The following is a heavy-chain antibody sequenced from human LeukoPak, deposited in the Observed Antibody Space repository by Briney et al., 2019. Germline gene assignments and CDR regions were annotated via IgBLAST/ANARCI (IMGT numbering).Heavy chain of an antibody. CDR3: ARRSTRGYSYGYDY. D-gene: IGHD5-18*01. Sequence: GASVKVSCKASGYTFTSYGISWVQQAPGQGLEWMGWISAYNGNTNYAQKLQGRVTMTTDTSTSTAYMELRSLRSDDTAVYYCARRSTRGYSYGYDYWGQGTLVTVSS. CDR1: GYTFTSYG. CDR2: ISAYNGNT. J-gene: IGHJ4*02. V-gene: IGHV1-18*01.